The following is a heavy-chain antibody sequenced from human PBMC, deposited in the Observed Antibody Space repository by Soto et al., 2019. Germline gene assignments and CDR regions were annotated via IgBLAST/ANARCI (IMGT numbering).Heavy chain of an antibody. D-gene: IGHD6-6*01. CDR3: ARVRVAARPQYYFDY. Sequence: QVQLVQSGAEVKKPGASVKVSCKASGYTFTGYYMHWVRQAPGQGLEWMGWINPNSGGTNYAQKFQGRVTMTRDTSISTAYMELSRLRSDDTAGYYCARVRVAARPQYYFDYWGQGTLVTVSS. J-gene: IGHJ4*02. CDR1: GYTFTGYY. V-gene: IGHV1-2*02. CDR2: INPNSGGT.